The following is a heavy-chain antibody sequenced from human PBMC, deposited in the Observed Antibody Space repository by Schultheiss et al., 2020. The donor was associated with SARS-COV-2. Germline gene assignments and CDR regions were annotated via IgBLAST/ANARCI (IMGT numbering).Heavy chain of an antibody. CDR1: GGSFSGYY. Sequence: SETLSLTCTVYGGSFSGYYWSWIRQPAGKGLEWIGRIYTSGSTNYNPSLKSRVTISVDTSKNQFSLKLSSVTAADTAVYYCARSGPEYFQHWGQGTLVTVSS. V-gene: IGHV4-4*07. J-gene: IGHJ1*01. D-gene: IGHD5-12*01. CDR2: IYTSGST. CDR3: ARSGPEYFQH.